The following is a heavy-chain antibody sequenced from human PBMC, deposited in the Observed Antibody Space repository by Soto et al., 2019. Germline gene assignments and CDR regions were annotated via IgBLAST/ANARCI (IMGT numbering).Heavy chain of an antibody. CDR3: ATDSDSSSSWAY. CDR2: INPKSGVT. V-gene: IGHV1-2*02. D-gene: IGHD6-13*01. Sequence: GASVKVSCKASGYSFTDYFMHWVRQAPGQGLEWMGWINPKSGVTNYAQRFQGRVTMTIDTSITTAYMDLSSRKSDDTAVYYCATDSDSSSSWAYWGQGTPVTVSS. CDR1: GYSFTDYF. J-gene: IGHJ4*02.